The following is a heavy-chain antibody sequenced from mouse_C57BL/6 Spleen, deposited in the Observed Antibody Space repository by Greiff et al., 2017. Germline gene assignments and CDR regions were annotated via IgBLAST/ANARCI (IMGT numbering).Heavy chain of an antibody. D-gene: IGHD1-1*01. J-gene: IGHJ3*01. CDR1: GYTFTDYE. V-gene: IGHV1-15*01. CDR3: TWDYGSSFAY. CDR2: IDPETGGT. Sequence: SGAELVRPGASVTLSCKASGYTFTDYEMHWVKQTPVHGLEWIGAIDPETGGTAYNQKFKGKAILTADKSSSTAYMELRSLTSEDSAVYYCTWDYGSSFAYWGQGTLVTVSA.